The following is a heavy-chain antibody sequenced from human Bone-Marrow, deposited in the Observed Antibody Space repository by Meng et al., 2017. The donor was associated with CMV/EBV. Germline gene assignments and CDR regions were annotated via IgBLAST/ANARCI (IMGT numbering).Heavy chain of an antibody. Sequence: GESLKISCAASGFRFNNYGMHWFRQAPGKGLEWVTFIRYDGGRTFYADSVEGRFTVSRDSSKNTLYLQMNSLRAEDTAVYYCAKDDISGSYGADAFDIWGQGTMVTVSS. CDR2: IRYDGGRT. J-gene: IGHJ3*02. V-gene: IGHV3-30*02. CDR1: GFRFNNYG. D-gene: IGHD1-26*01. CDR3: AKDDISGSYGADAFDI.